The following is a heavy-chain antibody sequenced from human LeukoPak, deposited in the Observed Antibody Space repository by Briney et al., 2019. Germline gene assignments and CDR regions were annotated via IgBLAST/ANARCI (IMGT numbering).Heavy chain of an antibody. CDR3: ARHVPYDSSDYTLTY. Sequence: PSETLSLTCTVSGDSISNYFWSWIRQPPGKELEYIGYIYYSGSTNCNPSLKSRVTISADTSKNQLSLKLNSVTAADTAVYYCARHVPYDSSDYTLTYWGQGTLVTVSS. CDR2: IYYSGST. CDR1: GDSISNYF. V-gene: IGHV4-59*08. J-gene: IGHJ4*02. D-gene: IGHD3-22*01.